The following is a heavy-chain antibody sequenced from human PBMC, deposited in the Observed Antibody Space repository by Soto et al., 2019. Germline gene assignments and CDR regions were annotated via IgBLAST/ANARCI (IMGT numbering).Heavy chain of an antibody. CDR3: ASTHPYSGSSCSDY. D-gene: IGHD1-26*01. CDR1: GYTFTNYY. V-gene: IGHV1-46*01. CDR2: INPTGGST. J-gene: IGHJ4*02. Sequence: ASVKVSCKASGYTFTNYYIHWVRQAPGQGLEWMGIINPTGGSTNYAQKFQGRVTMTRDTSTSTVYMALSRLRYADKAVYYCASTHPYSGSSCSDYWGQGTLVTVSS.